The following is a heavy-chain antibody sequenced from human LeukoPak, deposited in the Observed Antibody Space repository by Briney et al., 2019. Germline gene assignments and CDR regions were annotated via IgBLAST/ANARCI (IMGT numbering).Heavy chain of an antibody. CDR2: VRGDGANT. CDR1: GFTFSSYA. D-gene: IGHD4/OR15-4a*01. Sequence: GGSLRLSCEASGFTFSSYAMSWVRQAPGKGPEWVSAVRGDGANTDYANSVRGRFTISRDNSKNTLYLLMNSLTAEDTAVYYCAKLGGYNANSPIDFWGQGTPVTVSS. V-gene: IGHV3-23*01. J-gene: IGHJ4*02. CDR3: AKLGGYNANSPIDF.